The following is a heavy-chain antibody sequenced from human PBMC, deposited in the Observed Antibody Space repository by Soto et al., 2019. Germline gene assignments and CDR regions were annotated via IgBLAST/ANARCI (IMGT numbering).Heavy chain of an antibody. CDR2: ISSSSSTI. J-gene: IGHJ4*02. CDR3: ARSGREVGATESGVY. D-gene: IGHD1-26*01. V-gene: IGHV3-48*02. CDR1: GFTFSSYS. Sequence: SLRLSCAASGFTFSSYSMNWVRQAPGKGLEWVSYISSSSSTIYYADSVKGRFTISRDNAKSSLYLQMNSLRDEDTAVYYCARSGREVGATESGVYWGQGTLVTVSS.